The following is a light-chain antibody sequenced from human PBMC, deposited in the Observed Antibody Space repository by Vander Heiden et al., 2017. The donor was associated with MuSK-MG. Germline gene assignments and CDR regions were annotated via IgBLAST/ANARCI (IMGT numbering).Light chain of an antibody. V-gene: IGKV3-11*01. CDR1: QSVSSY. Sequence: EIVLTQSPATLSLSPGERATLSCRASQSVSSYLAWYQQKPGQAPRLLIYDASNRATGIKARFSGSGYGTDFTLTISSREPEDFAVYYCQQRNNGHRMYTFGQGTKLEIK. J-gene: IGKJ2*01. CDR2: DAS. CDR3: QQRNNGHRMYT.